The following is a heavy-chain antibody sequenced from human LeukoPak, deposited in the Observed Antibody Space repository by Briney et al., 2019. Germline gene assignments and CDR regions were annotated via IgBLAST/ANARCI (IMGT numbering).Heavy chain of an antibody. CDR2: IKKRQDGGTA. Sequence: PGGSLRLSCAASKFNFTNSWLSWVRQPPGKGLEWVGRIKKRQDGGTADYAAPVKGRFTISRDDSTATLYLQMNSLRAEDTAIYYCTTLIAGWGQGTLVTVSS. CDR1: KFNFTNSW. CDR3: TTLIAG. V-gene: IGHV3-15*01. J-gene: IGHJ4*02. D-gene: IGHD2-15*01.